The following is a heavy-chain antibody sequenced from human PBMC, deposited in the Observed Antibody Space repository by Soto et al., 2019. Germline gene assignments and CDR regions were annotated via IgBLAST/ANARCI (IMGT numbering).Heavy chain of an antibody. CDR3: SRGILV. Sequence: QVQLQESGPGLVKPSQTLSLTCTVSGGSINSGGYCWSWIRQHPGKGLDWIGCISYGGSTSYNPSMKSRVNIYVDTSKNQFSLKLTSVTAAATAVYYCSRGILVWGQGALITVSS. V-gene: IGHV4-31*03. CDR1: GGSINSGGYC. J-gene: IGHJ4*02. D-gene: IGHD5-18*01. CDR2: ISYGGST.